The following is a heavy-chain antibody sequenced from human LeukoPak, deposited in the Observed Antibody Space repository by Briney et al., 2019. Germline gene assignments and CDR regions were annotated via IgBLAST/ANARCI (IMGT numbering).Heavy chain of an antibody. J-gene: IGHJ4*02. CDR2: INPDGSGK. Sequence: SGGSLRLSCEASGFTFSGYWLNCVRQAPGQGLEWVANINPDGSGKYYVDSVKGRFTISRDDAKNSLYLQMNSLRAEDTAVYYCAGGANWGQGTPVTVSS. V-gene: IGHV3-7*04. CDR1: GFTFSGYW. CDR3: AGGAN.